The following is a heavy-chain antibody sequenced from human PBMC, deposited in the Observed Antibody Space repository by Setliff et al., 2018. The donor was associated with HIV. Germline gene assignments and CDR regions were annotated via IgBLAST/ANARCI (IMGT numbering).Heavy chain of an antibody. Sequence: PSETLSLTCAVCGGSLSVNKWNWIRQSPARGLEWIGDIDHLGNTNYNPSLRGRVTMSVDTSRSRLSLTLRYVTAADTSIYYCARGHLVLRGAASHYIDVWGEGTSVTVSS. CDR3: ARGHLVLRGAASHYIDV. D-gene: IGHD6-25*01. V-gene: IGHV4-34*01. J-gene: IGHJ6*03. CDR1: GGSLSVNK. CDR2: IDHLGNT.